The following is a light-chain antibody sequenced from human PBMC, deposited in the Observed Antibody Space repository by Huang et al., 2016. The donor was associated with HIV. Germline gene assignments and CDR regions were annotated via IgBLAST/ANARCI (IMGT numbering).Light chain of an antibody. Sequence: DVVLTQSPLSLPVTLGQLASISCRSGQSLVYSDGDTYLNWLQQRPGQSPRRLIYKVSSRDSGVPDRFSGSGSGTDFTLKISRVEADDVGVYYCMQGIHRPYTFGQGTKLEIK. CDR1: QSLVYSDGDTY. J-gene: IGKJ2*01. V-gene: IGKV2-30*01. CDR2: KVS. CDR3: MQGIHRPYT.